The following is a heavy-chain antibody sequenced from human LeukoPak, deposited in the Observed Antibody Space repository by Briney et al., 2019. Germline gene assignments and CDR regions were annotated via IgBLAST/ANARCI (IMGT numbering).Heavy chain of an antibody. J-gene: IGHJ6*04. CDR1: GGSTSSGGYS. D-gene: IGHD2-2*01. V-gene: IGHV4-30-2*01. Sequence: SQTLSLTCAVSGGSTSSGGYSWSWIRQPPGKGLEWIGYIYHSGSTYYNPSLKSRVTISVDRSKNQFSLKLSSVTAADTAVYYCARFSYCSSTSCSRNYYYYYGMDVWGKGTTVTVSS. CDR3: ARFSYCSSTSCSRNYYYYYGMDV. CDR2: IYHSGST.